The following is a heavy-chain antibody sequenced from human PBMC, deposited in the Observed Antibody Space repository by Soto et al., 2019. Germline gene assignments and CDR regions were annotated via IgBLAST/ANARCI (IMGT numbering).Heavy chain of an antibody. CDR3: AREKTSYGMDV. V-gene: IGHV1-8*01. Sequence: QVQLVQSEAEVKKPGASVKVSCKASGYTFTSYDINWVRQATGQGLEWMGWMNLNSGNTGYAQKFQGRVTMTRNTSLSTAYTELSSLRSEDTAVYYCAREKTSYGMDVWGQGTTVTVSS. CDR1: GYTFTSYD. CDR2: MNLNSGNT. J-gene: IGHJ6*02.